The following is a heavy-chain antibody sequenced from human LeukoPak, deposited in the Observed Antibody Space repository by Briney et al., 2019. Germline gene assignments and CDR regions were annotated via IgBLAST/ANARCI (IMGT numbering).Heavy chain of an antibody. D-gene: IGHD3-9*01. Sequence: GASVKVSCKASGYTFTGYYMHWVRQAPGQGLEWMGWINPNSGGTNYAQKFQGWVTMTRDTSISTAYMELSRLRSDDTAVYYCARGVPFFQSITIMDVWGQGTTVTLSS. CDR1: GYTFTGYY. J-gene: IGHJ6*02. CDR3: ARGVPFFQSITIMDV. V-gene: IGHV1-2*04. CDR2: INPNSGGT.